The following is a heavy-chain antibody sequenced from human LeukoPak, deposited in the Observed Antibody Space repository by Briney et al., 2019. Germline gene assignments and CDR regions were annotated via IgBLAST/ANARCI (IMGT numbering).Heavy chain of an antibody. CDR1: GGSFSGYY. Sequence: SETLSLTCAVYGGSFSGYYWSWIRQPPGKGLEWIGEINHSGSTNYNPSLKSRVTISVDTSKNQFSLKLSAVTAADTAVYYCARVNRAYDFWSGRSWGYFDYWGQGTLVTVSS. V-gene: IGHV4-34*01. J-gene: IGHJ4*02. CDR2: INHSGST. D-gene: IGHD3-3*01. CDR3: ARVNRAYDFWSGRSWGYFDY.